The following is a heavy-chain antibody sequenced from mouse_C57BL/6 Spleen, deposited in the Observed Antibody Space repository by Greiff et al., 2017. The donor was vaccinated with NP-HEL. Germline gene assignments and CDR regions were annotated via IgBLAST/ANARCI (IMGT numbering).Heavy chain of an antibody. J-gene: IGHJ2*01. D-gene: IGHD1-1*01. CDR1: GFTFSSYA. CDR2: ISDGGSYT. V-gene: IGHV5-4*03. CDR3: ARVYYGSSRLYFDY. Sequence: DVKLVESGGGLVKPGGSLKLSCAASGFTFSSYAMSWVRQTPEKRLEWVATISDGGSYTYYPDNVKGRFTISRDNAKNNLYLQMSHLKSEDTAMYYCARVYYGSSRLYFDYWGQGTTLTVSS.